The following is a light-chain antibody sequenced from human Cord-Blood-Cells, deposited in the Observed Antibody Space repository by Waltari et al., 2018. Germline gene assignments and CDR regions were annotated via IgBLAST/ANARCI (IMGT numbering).Light chain of an antibody. V-gene: IGLV2-23*02. CDR1: SSDVGSYNL. CDR3: CSYAGSSTWV. Sequence: QSALTQPASVSGSPGQSITISCTGTSSDVGSYNLVSLYPQHPGKAPKLMMYEVSKRPSEVSNRFSGSKAGNTASLTIAGLQAEDEADYYCCSYAGSSTWVFGGGTKLTVL. CDR2: EVS. J-gene: IGLJ3*02.